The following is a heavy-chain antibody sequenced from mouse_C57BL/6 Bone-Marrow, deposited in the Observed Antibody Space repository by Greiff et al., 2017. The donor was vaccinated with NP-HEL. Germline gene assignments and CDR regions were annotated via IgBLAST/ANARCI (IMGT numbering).Heavy chain of an antibody. V-gene: IGHV5-9*01. CDR3: ARQEYGNYYFDY. CDR2: ISGGGGNT. J-gene: IGHJ2*01. Sequence: DVHLVESGGGLVKPGGSLKLSCAASGFTFSSYTMSWVRQTPEKRLEWVATISGGGGNTYYPDSVKGRFTISRDNAKNTLYLQMSSLRSEDTALYYCARQEYGNYYFDYWGQGTTLTVSS. D-gene: IGHD2-10*02. CDR1: GFTFSSYT.